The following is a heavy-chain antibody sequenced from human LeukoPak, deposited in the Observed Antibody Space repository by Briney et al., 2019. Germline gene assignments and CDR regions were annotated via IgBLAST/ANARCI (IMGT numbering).Heavy chain of an antibody. CDR1: GFTFSSYW. Sequence: GGSLRLSCAASGFTFSSYWMSWVRQAPGKGLEWVANIKQDGSEKYYVDSVKGRFTISRDNAKNSLYLQMNSLRAEDTAVYYCARSGTSSGPAAMGPRGHWGQGTLVTVSS. CDR2: IKQDGSEK. D-gene: IGHD2-2*01. J-gene: IGHJ4*02. V-gene: IGHV3-7*01. CDR3: ARSGTSSGPAAMGPRGH.